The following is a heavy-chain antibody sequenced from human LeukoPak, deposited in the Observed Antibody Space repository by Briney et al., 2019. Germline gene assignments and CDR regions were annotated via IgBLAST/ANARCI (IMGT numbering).Heavy chain of an antibody. D-gene: IGHD3-10*01. V-gene: IGHV3-7*01. CDR2: IKEDGSEK. J-gene: IGHJ5*02. Sequence: PGGSLRLSCVASGFSFSRYWMSWVRQAPGKGLEWVANIKEDGSEKYYVDSVKGRFTISRDNAKNSLYLQMNSLRAEDTAVYYCSRDSGGARFFNWFDPWGQGTLVTVSS. CDR3: SRDSGGARFFNWFDP. CDR1: GFSFSRYW.